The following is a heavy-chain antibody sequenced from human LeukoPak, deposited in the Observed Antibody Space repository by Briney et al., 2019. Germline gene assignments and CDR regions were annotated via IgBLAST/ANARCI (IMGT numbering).Heavy chain of an antibody. CDR1: GFTLSSYG. CDR3: ARGHPLYDYVWGTPAGAFDI. V-gene: IGHV3-33*08. J-gene: IGHJ3*02. CDR2: IWYDGSNK. D-gene: IGHD3-16*01. Sequence: GGSLRLSCAAWGFTLSSYGMQWVRQAPGKGLEWVAVIWYDGSNKYYADSVKGRFTISRDNSKNTLYLQMNSLRAEDTAVYYCARGHPLYDYVWGTPAGAFDIWGQGTMVTVSS.